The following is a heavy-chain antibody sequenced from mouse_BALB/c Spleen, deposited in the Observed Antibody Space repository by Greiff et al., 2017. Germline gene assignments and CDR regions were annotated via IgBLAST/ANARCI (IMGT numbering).Heavy chain of an antibody. CDR3: ARHTGTDY. D-gene: IGHD3-1*01. J-gene: IGHJ2*01. CDR1: GFTFSSYG. CDR2: ISSGGSYT. Sequence: EVQVVESGGDLVKPGGSLKLSCAASGFTFSSYGMSWVRQTPDKRLEWVATISSGGSYTYYPDSVKGRFTISRDNAKNTLYLQMSSLKSEDTAMYYCARHTGTDYWGQGTTLTVSS. V-gene: IGHV5-6*01.